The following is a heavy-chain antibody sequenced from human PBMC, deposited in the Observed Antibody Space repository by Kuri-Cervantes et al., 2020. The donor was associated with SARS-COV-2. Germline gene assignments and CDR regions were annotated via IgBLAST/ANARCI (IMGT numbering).Heavy chain of an antibody. D-gene: IGHD3-3*01. Sequence: SCAVSGGSISSGGYSWGWIRPPPGKGLEWIGYIYHSGSTYYNPSLKSLITISVDRSKNQFSLKLSSVTAADTDVYYCSTARGELRFLEWLLPLDVWGQGTTVTVSS. J-gene: IGHJ6*02. CDR2: IYHSGST. V-gene: IGHV4-30-2*01. CDR1: GGSISSGGYS. CDR3: STARGELRFLEWLLPLDV.